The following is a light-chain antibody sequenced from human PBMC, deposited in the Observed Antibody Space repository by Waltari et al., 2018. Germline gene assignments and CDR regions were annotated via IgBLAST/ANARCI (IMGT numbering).Light chain of an antibody. V-gene: IGKV3-20*01. Sequence: EIVLTQSPGTLSLSPGERATLSCRASQSVGNNYLAWYQQKPGQAPRLHIYGASSRATGIPDRFRGSGSGTDFTLTISRLEPEDFAVYYCQQYGSSPLTFGGGTKVEI. CDR2: GAS. J-gene: IGKJ4*01. CDR1: QSVGNNY. CDR3: QQYGSSPLT.